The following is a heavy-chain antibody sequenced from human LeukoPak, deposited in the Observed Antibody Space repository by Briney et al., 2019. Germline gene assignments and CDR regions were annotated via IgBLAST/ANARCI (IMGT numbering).Heavy chain of an antibody. CDR2: INHSGST. V-gene: IGHV4-34*01. J-gene: IGHJ4*02. D-gene: IGHD3-22*01. Sequence: SETLSLTCAVYGGSFSAYYWSWIRQPPGKGLEWIGEINHSGSTTYNPSLKSRVTISVDTSKNQCSLKLISVTAADTAVYYCARVYSRRFPPNYSYDRRNYFDYWGQGTLVTVSS. CDR3: ARVYSRRFPPNYSYDRRNYFDY. CDR1: GGSFSAYY.